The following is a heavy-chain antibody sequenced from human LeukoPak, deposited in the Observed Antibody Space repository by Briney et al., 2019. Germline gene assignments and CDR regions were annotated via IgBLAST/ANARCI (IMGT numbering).Heavy chain of an antibody. V-gene: IGHV3-21*01. CDR3: AWTYGSVPFDY. CDR1: GFTFSSYS. Sequence: GGSLRLSCAASGFTFSSYSMNWVRQAPGKGLEWVSSISSSSSYICYADSVKGRFTISRDNAKNSLYLQMNSLRAEDTAVYYCAWTYGSVPFDYWGQGTLVTVSS. J-gene: IGHJ4*02. CDR2: ISSSSSYI. D-gene: IGHD3-10*01.